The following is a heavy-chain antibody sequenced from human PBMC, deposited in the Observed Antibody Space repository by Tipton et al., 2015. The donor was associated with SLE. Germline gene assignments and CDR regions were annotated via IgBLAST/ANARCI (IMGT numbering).Heavy chain of an antibody. J-gene: IGHJ2*01. CDR3: ARVRDGYNAWYFDL. CDR2: IYTSGST. V-gene: IGHV4-4*07. Sequence: LRLSCTVSGGSISSYYWSWIRQPAGKGLEWIGRIYTSGSTNYNPSLKSRVTISVDTSKNQFSLKLSSVTAADTAVYYCARVRDGYNAWYFDLWGRGTLVTVSS. D-gene: IGHD5-24*01. CDR1: GGSISSYY.